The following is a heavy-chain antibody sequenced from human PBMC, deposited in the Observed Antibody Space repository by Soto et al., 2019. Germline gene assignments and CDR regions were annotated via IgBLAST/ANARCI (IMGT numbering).Heavy chain of an antibody. D-gene: IGHD6-13*01. V-gene: IGHV3-33*01. J-gene: IGHJ4*02. CDR3: ARGGGSPYHNHEFDF. CDR2: IWYDGSNK. Sequence: GGSLRLSCAASGFTFSSYGMHWVRQAPGKGLEWVAVIWYDGSNKYYADSVKGRFTISRDNSKNTLYLQMNSLRAADTAVYHCARGGGSPYHNHEFDFWGQGTLVTVSS. CDR1: GFTFSSYG.